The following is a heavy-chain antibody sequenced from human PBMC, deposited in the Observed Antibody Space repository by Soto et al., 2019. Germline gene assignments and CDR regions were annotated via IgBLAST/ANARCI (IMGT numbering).Heavy chain of an antibody. CDR2: LGGAGAR. V-gene: IGHV3-13*01. D-gene: IGHD3-10*01. J-gene: IGHJ6*02. Sequence: LVESGGGLVQPGGSLRLSCAAFGFTYRSYDMHWVRQVAGKGLEWVSSLGGAGAREYAESVKGRFIISRDNANSLYLQMDSLRVGDTAIYYCTRASFGVGMDLWGQGTPVTVSS. CDR3: TRASFGVGMDL. CDR1: GFTYRSYD.